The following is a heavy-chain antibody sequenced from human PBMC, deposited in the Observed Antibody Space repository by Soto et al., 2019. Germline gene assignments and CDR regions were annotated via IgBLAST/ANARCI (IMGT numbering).Heavy chain of an antibody. CDR3: ARCRGERFTSYRCNFDY. V-gene: IGHV4-34*01. Sequence: SETLSLTCAVYGGSFSGYYWSWIRQPPGKGLEWIGEINHSGSTNYNPSLKSRVTISVDTSKNQFSLKLSSVTAADTAVYYCARCRGERFTSYRCNFDYWGQGTLVTVDS. CDR1: GGSFSGYY. D-gene: IGHD2-8*01. J-gene: IGHJ4*02. CDR2: INHSGST.